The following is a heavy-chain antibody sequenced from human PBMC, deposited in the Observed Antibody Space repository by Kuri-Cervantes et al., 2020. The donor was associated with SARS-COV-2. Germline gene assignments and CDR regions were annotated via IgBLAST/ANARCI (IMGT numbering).Heavy chain of an antibody. CDR1: GGTISSSSYY. CDR3: ARAPQYSSRFDY. J-gene: IGHJ4*02. CDR2: IYYSGST. D-gene: IGHD6-13*01. V-gene: IGHV4-39*01. Sequence: SETLSLTCTVSGGTISSSSYYWGWIRPPPGKGLEWIGSIYYSGSTYYDPSLKSRVTISVDTPKNQFPLKLSSVTAADTAVYYCARAPQYSSRFDYWGQGTLVTVSS.